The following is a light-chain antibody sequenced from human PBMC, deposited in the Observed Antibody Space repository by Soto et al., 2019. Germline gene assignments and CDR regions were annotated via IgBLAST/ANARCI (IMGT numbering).Light chain of an antibody. CDR1: QSVASN. CDR2: GAS. J-gene: IGKJ2*01. CDR3: QQYHNWPPKYT. Sequence: EIVMTQSPASLSVSPGDGATLSCRASQSVASNVAWYQQKPGQGPRLLIHGASTRTASVPARFSGSGSGTDFTLTISSLQSEDFAVYYCQQYHNWPPKYTFGQGTKMQIK. V-gene: IGKV3-15*01.